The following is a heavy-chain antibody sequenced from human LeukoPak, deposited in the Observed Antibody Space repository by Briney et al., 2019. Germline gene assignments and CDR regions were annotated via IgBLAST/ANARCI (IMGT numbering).Heavy chain of an antibody. CDR3: ARVHLYYDFWSGYYSIFSFDY. D-gene: IGHD3-3*01. Sequence: SGPLSLTCAVSGGSISSSNWWSWVRQPPGKGLEWIGEIYHSGSTNYNPSLKSRVTISVDKSKNQFSLKLSSVTAADTAVYYCARVHLYYDFWSGYYSIFSFDYWGQGTLVTVSS. J-gene: IGHJ4*02. V-gene: IGHV4-4*02. CDR2: IYHSGST. CDR1: GGSISSSNW.